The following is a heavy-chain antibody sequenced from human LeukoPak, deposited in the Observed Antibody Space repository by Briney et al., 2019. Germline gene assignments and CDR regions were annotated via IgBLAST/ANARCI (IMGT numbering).Heavy chain of an antibody. D-gene: IGHD6-19*01. CDR1: GFIFSNYE. J-gene: IGHJ3*02. CDR2: ITSDGTDM. V-gene: IGHV3-48*03. CDR3: VREVGRSSGQWLADAFDI. Sequence: PGGFLRLSCAASGFIFSNYEMNWVRQAPGKGLEWVSYITSDGTDMYYADSVKGRFAISRDNAKNSLYLQMNSLRADDTAVYYCVREVGRSSGQWLADAFDIWGQGTMVTVSP.